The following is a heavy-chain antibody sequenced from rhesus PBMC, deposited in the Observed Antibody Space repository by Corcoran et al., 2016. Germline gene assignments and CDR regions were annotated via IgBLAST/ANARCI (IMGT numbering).Heavy chain of an antibody. CDR3: ARVGEWELPRFDY. D-gene: IGHD1-44*02. V-gene: IGHV4-160*01. Sequence: QVQLQQWGEGLVKPSETLSLTCAVYGGSINSNYWSWIRQPPGKGLEWIGRIRSGGSTYSNPSLKSRVTISIDTSKNQFSLKLSSVTAADTAVYYCARVGEWELPRFDYWGQGVLVTVSS. J-gene: IGHJ4*01. CDR1: GGSINSNY. CDR2: IRSGGST.